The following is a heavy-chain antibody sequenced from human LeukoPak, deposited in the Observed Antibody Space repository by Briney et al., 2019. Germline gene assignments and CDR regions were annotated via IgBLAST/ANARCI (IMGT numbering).Heavy chain of an antibody. CDR2: INPSGGST. CDR3: ARETKVVPAAAGLNY. D-gene: IGHD2-2*01. J-gene: IGHJ4*02. V-gene: IGHV1-46*01. Sequence: ALVKVSCKASGYTFTSYYMHWVRQAPGQGLEWMGIINPSGGSTSYAQKFQGRVTMTRDMSTSTVYMELSSLRSEDTAVYYCARETKVVPAAAGLNYWGQGTLVTVSS. CDR1: GYTFTSYY.